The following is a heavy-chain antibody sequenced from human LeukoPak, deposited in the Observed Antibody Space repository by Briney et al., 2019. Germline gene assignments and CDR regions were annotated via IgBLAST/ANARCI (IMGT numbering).Heavy chain of an antibody. CDR3: ADTPGYCSGGSCARAIDY. Sequence: PGASLRLSCAASGFTFSSYAMSWVRQAPGKGLEWVSAISGSGGSTYYADSVKGRSTISRDNSKNTLYLQMNSLRAEDTAVYYCADTPGYCSGGSCARAIDYWGQGTLVTVSS. V-gene: IGHV3-23*01. CDR2: ISGSGGST. J-gene: IGHJ4*02. CDR1: GFTFSSYA. D-gene: IGHD2-15*01.